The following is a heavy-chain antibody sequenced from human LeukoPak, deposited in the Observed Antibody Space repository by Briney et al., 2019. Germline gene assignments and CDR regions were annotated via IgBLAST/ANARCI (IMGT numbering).Heavy chain of an antibody. D-gene: IGHD4-11*01. V-gene: IGHV3-23*01. Sequence: GGSLRLSCAASGFTFSSYAMSWVRQAPGKGLEWVSSISGSGGGTYYADSVKGRFTISRDNSKNTLYLQMNSLRAEDTAVYYCAKRETTTHTWGAFDIWGQGTLITVSS. CDR2: ISGSGGGT. J-gene: IGHJ3*02. CDR3: AKRETTTHTWGAFDI. CDR1: GFTFSSYA.